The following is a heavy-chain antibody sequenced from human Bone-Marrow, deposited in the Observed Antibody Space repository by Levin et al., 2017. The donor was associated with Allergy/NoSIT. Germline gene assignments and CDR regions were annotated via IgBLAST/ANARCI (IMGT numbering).Heavy chain of an antibody. CDR1: GFTFSSYW. CDR2: IKQDGSEK. Sequence: GESLKISCAASGFTFSSYWMSWVRQAPGKGLEWVANIKQDGSEKYYVDSVKGRFTISRDNAKNSLYLQMNSLRAEDTAVYYWTGITMIVVVITFFDYWGQGTLVTVSS. V-gene: IGHV3-7*01. CDR3: TGITMIVVVITFFDY. D-gene: IGHD3-22*01. J-gene: IGHJ4*02.